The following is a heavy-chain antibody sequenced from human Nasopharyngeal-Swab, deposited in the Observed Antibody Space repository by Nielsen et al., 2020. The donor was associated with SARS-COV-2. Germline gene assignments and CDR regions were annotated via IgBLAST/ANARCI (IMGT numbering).Heavy chain of an antibody. CDR2: INPNSGGT. V-gene: IGHV1-2*04. CDR1: RYTFTGYY. D-gene: IGHD4-17*01. CDR3: ARDYGDYFDY. J-gene: IGHJ4*02. Sequence: ASVKVSCKASRYTFTGYYMHWVRQAPGQGLEWTGWINPNSGGTNYAQKFRGWVTMTRDTSISTVYMELSSLRSEDTAVYYCARDYGDYFDYWGQGTLVTVSS.